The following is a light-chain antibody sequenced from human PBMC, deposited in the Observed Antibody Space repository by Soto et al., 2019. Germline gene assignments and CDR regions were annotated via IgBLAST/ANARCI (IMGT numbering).Light chain of an antibody. CDR3: CSYTRSDTLR. CDR1: SSDVGNYNF. J-gene: IGLJ2*01. Sequence: QSALTQPASVSGSPGQSITISCIGTSSDVGNYNFVSWYQHHPGKAPRLIISEVSNRPSGIPSRFSGSKSGNTASLTSSGLRAEDEADYYCCSYTRSDTLRFGGGTKVTVL. CDR2: EVS. V-gene: IGLV2-23*02.